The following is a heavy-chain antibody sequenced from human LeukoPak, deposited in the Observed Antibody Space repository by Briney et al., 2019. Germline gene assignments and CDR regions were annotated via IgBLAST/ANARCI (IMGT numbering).Heavy chain of an antibody. CDR1: GFSLRKYS. CDR3: AKAIHYLDRWDAFDV. CDR2: ITGREAKT. V-gene: IGHV3-23*01. D-gene: IGHD2-2*03. Sequence: ARSLRLSCALSGFSLRKYSMSWVSQAPGQGLEWVSSITGREAKTYPADSVTGRLTPSRDSSEDTLDLQMDSLRAEDTAIYYCAKAIHYLDRWDAFDVWGRGTMVIVSS. J-gene: IGHJ3*01.